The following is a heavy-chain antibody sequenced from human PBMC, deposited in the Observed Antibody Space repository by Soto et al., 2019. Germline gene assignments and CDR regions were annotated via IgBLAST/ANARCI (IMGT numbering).Heavy chain of an antibody. Sequence: PQTLCVTRTVSGGFLSRYYWSWFRQPLGKGQEWIGYIYYSGRTNYNPSLKRRVTISVDTSNNQFSLKLSSVTAADTAVYYCARDKGLPLWFGGMDVWGQGTTLTVS. V-gene: IGHV4-59*01. CDR2: IYYSGRT. J-gene: IGHJ6*02. CDR1: GGFLSRYY. D-gene: IGHD3-10*01. CDR3: ARDKGLPLWFGGMDV.